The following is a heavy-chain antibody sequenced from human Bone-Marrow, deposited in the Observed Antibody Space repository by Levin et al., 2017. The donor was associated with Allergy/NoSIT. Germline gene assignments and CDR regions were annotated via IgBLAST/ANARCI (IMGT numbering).Heavy chain of an antibody. CDR1: GFSFTSYW. V-gene: IGHV5-51*01. CDR2: IWPGDSDT. CDR3: ARRATIGVVTVDDVFDI. J-gene: IGHJ3*02. D-gene: IGHD3-3*01. Sequence: GESLKISCEGSGFSFTSYWIGWVRQMPGKGLEWMGIIWPGDSDTRYSPSFQGHVTISADKSISTAYLQWSSLEASDTAMYYCARRATIGVVTVDDVFDIWGQGTMVTVSS.